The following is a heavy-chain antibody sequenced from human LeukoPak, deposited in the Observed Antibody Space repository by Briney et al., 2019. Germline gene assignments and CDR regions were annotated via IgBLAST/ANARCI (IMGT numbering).Heavy chain of an antibody. V-gene: IGHV3-30-3*01. CDR1: GLTVSSYA. D-gene: IGHD5-12*01. CDR2: ISYDGSNK. CDR3: ANCPSGSGYGYLDL. J-gene: IGHJ4*02. Sequence: GGSLRLSCAASGLTVSSYAMHWVRQAPGKGLEWVALISYDGSNKYYAGSVKGRFTITRDNFENTLYLEMNSLRVEDTAVYYCANCPSGSGYGYLDLWGQGALVTVSS.